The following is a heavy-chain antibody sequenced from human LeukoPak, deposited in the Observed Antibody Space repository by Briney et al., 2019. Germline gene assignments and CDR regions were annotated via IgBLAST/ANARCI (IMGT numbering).Heavy chain of an antibody. J-gene: IGHJ4*02. CDR2: IYYSGST. V-gene: IGHV4-59*08. Sequence: ETQSLTCTVSGGSISSYYLSWIWQPPGKGLEWIGYIYYSGSTYNNHSLKSRVTISVDTSKNQFSLKLTSVTAADTAVYYCARLSGSPHPPFDYWGQGTLVTVSS. CDR3: ARLSGSPHPPFDY. CDR1: GGSISSYY. D-gene: IGHD1-26*01.